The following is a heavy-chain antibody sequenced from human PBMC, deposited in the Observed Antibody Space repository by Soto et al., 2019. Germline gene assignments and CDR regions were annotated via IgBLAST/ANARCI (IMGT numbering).Heavy chain of an antibody. CDR2: ISGSGGST. Sequence: GGSLRLSCAASGFTFSSYAMSWVRQAPGKGLEWVSAISGSGGSTYYADSVKGRFTISRDNSKNTLYLQMNSLRAEDTAVYFCARGGIIGTPPDYWGQGTQVTVSS. V-gene: IGHV3-23*01. D-gene: IGHD1-7*01. CDR3: ARGGIIGTPPDY. J-gene: IGHJ4*02. CDR1: GFTFSSYA.